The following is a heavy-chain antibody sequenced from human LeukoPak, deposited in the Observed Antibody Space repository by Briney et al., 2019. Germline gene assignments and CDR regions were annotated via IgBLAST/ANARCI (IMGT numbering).Heavy chain of an antibody. CDR2: ISFNGGKK. CDR1: GFIFSSYG. CDR3: ARELGATTVFYFYGMDV. Sequence: GGSLRLSCAASGFIFSSYGMHWVRQAPGKGLEGVAVISFNGGKKYYADSVQGRLTISRDNSKNTLYLQMDSLRAEDTAVYYCARELGATTVFYFYGMDVWGQGATVTVSS. V-gene: IGHV3-30*03. J-gene: IGHJ6*02. D-gene: IGHD1-26*01.